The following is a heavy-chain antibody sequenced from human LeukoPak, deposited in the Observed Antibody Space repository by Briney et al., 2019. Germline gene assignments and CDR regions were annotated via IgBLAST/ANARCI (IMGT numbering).Heavy chain of an antibody. CDR1: GGSISSYY. Sequence: SETLSLTCTVSGGSISSYYWSWIRQPAGKGLEWIGRIYTSGSTNYNPSLKSRVTMSVDTSKNQFSLKLSSVTAADTAVYYCASIVVVTAADPSDACDICGQGTMVTVSS. J-gene: IGHJ3*02. D-gene: IGHD2-21*02. CDR2: IYTSGST. CDR3: ASIVVVTAADPSDACDI. V-gene: IGHV4-4*07.